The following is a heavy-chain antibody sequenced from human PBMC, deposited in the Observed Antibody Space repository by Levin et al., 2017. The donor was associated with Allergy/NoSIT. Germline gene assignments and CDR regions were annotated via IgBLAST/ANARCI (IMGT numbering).Heavy chain of an antibody. CDR2: IKPSGGGT. V-gene: IGHV1-46*01. J-gene: IGHJ4*02. CDR3: AQGIGRGWPAGY. CDR1: GYTLTNYY. Sequence: GESLKISCKASGYTLTNYYLHWVRQAPGQGLEWMGVIKPSGGGTSYAQKFQGRVTMTRDTSTTTVYMELSSLRSEDTAVFYCAQGIGRGWPAGYWGQGTLVTVSS. D-gene: IGHD6-19*01.